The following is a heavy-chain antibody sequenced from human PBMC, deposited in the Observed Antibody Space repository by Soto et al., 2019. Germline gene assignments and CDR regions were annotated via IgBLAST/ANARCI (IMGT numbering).Heavy chain of an antibody. CDR1: GFTFSSYA. CDR2: LRGSGGST. Sequence: EVQLLESGGGLVQPGGSLRLSCAASGFTFSSYAMSWVRQAPGKGLARVSALRGSGGSTYYADSVKGRCTIASDNSKNRLELQMNRLRAGDTAVDYRAKAGSCGPGFDYWGQGALVTVSS. J-gene: IGHJ4*02. CDR3: AKAGSCGPGFDY. V-gene: IGHV3-23*01. D-gene: IGHD2-15*01.